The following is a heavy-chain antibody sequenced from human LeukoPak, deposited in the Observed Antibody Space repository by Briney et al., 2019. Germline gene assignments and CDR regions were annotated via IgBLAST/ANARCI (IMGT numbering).Heavy chain of an antibody. CDR2: ITDGSHDK. Sequence: GGSLRLSCAASGFIFSSYNMNWVRQAPGKGLEWVSSITDGSHDKYYADSVKGRFTISRDNAKSSLYLQMNSLRAEDTAVYYCAELGITMIGGVWGKGTTVTISS. CDR1: GFIFSSYN. V-gene: IGHV3-21*01. D-gene: IGHD3-10*02. J-gene: IGHJ6*04. CDR3: AELGITMIGGV.